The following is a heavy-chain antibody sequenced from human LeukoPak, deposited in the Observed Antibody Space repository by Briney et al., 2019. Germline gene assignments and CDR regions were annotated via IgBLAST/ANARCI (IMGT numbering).Heavy chain of an antibody. Sequence: SVKVSCKASGGTFSSYAISWVQQAPGQGLEWMGGIIPIFGTANYAQKFQGRVTITTDESTSTAYMELSSLRSEDTAVYYCAGGIAAAGTNYWGQGTLVTVSS. V-gene: IGHV1-69*05. CDR2: IIPIFGTA. CDR1: GGTFSSYA. CDR3: AGGIAAAGTNY. D-gene: IGHD6-13*01. J-gene: IGHJ4*02.